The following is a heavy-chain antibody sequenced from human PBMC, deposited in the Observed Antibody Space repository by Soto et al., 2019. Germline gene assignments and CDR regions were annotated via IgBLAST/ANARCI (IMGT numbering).Heavy chain of an antibody. CDR2: IIPIFGTA. D-gene: IGHD6-13*01. CDR1: GGTFSSYA. V-gene: IGHV1-69*13. CDR3: AKYSSSWYGNYYYGMDV. Sequence: SVKVSCKASGGTFSSYAISWVRQAPGQGLEWMGGIIPIFGTANYAQKFQGRVTITADESTSTAYMELSSLRSEDTAVYYCAKYSSSWYGNYYYGMDVWGQGTTVTVS. J-gene: IGHJ6*02.